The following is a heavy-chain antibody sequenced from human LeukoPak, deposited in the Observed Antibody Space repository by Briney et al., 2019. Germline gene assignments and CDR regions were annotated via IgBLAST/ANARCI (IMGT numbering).Heavy chain of an antibody. CDR3: ARDFKYCTGDVCYFTAVADY. D-gene: IGHD2-8*02. CDR1: GFMFPDYG. CDR2: INWDASST. J-gene: IGHJ4*02. V-gene: IGHV3-20*04. Sequence: PGGSLRLSCAASGFMFPDYGMNWVRQVPGKGLEWVSGINWDASSTNHADSVKGRFTISRDNAKNSLYLQMNTLRAGDTALYYCARDFKYCTGDVCYFTAVADYWGQGTLVTVSS.